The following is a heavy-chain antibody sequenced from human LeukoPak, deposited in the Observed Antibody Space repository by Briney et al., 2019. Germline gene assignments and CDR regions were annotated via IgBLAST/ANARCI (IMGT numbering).Heavy chain of an antibody. CDR1: GGSISSYY. D-gene: IGHD1-26*01. Sequence: SETLSLTCTVSGGSISSYYWSWIRQPPGKGLEWIGEINHSGSTNYNPSLKSRVTISVDTSKNQFSLKLSSVTAADTAVYYCARRWELLPLDYWGQGTLVTVSS. CDR3: ARRWELLPLDY. J-gene: IGHJ4*02. CDR2: INHSGST. V-gene: IGHV4-34*01.